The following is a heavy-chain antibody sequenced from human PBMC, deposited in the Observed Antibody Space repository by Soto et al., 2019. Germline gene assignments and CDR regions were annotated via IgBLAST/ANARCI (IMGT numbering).Heavy chain of an antibody. CDR1: GFSLSTNGVG. D-gene: IGHD2-21*01. CDR3: AHRPVLSDFTY. Sequence: QITLKESGPTLVKPTQTLTLTCTFSGFSLSTNGVGVGWIRQPPGKALEWLALIYWDDNKRYSPSLKSRLTITKDTSKNQVVLTMTNMDPVDTATYYCAHRPVLSDFTYWGQGTLVTVSS. CDR2: IYWDDNK. V-gene: IGHV2-5*02. J-gene: IGHJ4*02.